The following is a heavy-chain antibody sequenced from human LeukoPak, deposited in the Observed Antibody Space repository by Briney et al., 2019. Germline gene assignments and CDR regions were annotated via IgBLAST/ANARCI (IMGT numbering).Heavy chain of an antibody. J-gene: IGHJ4*02. CDR3: ARAPIAARPAYYFDY. CDR1: GDSISTSKSY. CDR2: IYYTGNT. V-gene: IGHV4-39*07. Sequence: PSETLSLTCTASGDSISTSKSYWGWIRQPPLKGLEWIGSIYYTGNTYYNASLKSRVTISVDTSKNQFSLKLSSVTAADTAVYYCARAPIAARPAYYFDYWGQGTLVTVSS. D-gene: IGHD6-6*01.